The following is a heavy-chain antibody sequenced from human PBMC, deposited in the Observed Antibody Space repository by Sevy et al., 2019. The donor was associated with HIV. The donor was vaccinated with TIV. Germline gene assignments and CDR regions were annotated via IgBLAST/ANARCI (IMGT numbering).Heavy chain of an antibody. Sequence: SETLSLTCTVSGGSISAYCWSWIRQPPGKGLEWIGYIHYTGNTKYNPSLESRVTISVDTSKNQFSLKLSSVTAADTAIYYCARAPPVRSGDDSLNWFAPWGQGTLVTVSS. CDR2: IHYTGNT. CDR1: GGSISAYC. V-gene: IGHV4-59*01. CDR3: ARAPPVRSGDDSLNWFAP. D-gene: IGHD5-12*01. J-gene: IGHJ5*02.